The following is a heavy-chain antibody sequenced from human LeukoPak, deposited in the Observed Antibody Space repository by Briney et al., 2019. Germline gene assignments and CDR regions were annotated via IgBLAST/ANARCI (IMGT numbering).Heavy chain of an antibody. Sequence: GGSLRLSCAASGFTFSSYSMNWVRQAPGKGLEWVSAISGSGGGTDYADSVKGRFTISRDNSKNTLYLQMNSLRAEDTAIYYCAKGSLYDSRGYYYPEYWGQGTLVTVSS. J-gene: IGHJ4*02. D-gene: IGHD3-22*01. CDR2: ISGSGGGT. CDR3: AKGSLYDSRGYYYPEY. V-gene: IGHV3-23*01. CDR1: GFTFSSYS.